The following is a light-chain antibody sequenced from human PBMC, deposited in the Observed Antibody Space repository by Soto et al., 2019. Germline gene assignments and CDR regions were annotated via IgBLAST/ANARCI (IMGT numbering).Light chain of an antibody. CDR3: SSYTSSSTYV. CDR2: DVS. Sequence: QSVLTQPASVSGSPGQSITISCTGTSSDVGGYNYVSWYQQHPGKAPKPMIYDVSNRPSGVSNRFSGSKSGNTASLTISGLQAEDEADYYCSSYTSSSTYVFGTGTKVTLL. J-gene: IGLJ1*01. V-gene: IGLV2-14*01. CDR1: SSDVGGYNY.